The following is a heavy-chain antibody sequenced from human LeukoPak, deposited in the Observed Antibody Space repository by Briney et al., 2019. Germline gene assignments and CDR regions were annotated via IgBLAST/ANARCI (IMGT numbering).Heavy chain of an antibody. D-gene: IGHD4-11*01. Sequence: PGGSLRLSCTTSGFTFSHYAMHWVRQAPGKGLEWVAVIWNDGSDKYYGDSVKGRFTISRDNSKKTVYLQLSSPRVEDTAVYYCAKDAERGFDFSNSLQSWGQGTLVTVSS. CDR2: IWNDGSDK. CDR1: GFTFSHYA. J-gene: IGHJ4*02. V-gene: IGHV3-33*06. CDR3: AKDAERGFDFSNSLQS.